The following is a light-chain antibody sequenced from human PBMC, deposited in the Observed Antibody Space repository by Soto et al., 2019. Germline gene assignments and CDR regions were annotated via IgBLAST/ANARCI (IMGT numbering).Light chain of an antibody. V-gene: IGKV1-39*01. J-gene: IGKJ2*01. CDR3: HHYGSSPPYT. Sequence: DIQMTQSPSSLSASIGDTVTITCRASQDINVYLNWYQQKPGEVPKLLIYSASTLHSGVPSRFTGSGSETDFTLTISRLEPEDFAVYYCHHYGSSPPYTFGQGTKLDIK. CDR1: QDINVY. CDR2: SAS.